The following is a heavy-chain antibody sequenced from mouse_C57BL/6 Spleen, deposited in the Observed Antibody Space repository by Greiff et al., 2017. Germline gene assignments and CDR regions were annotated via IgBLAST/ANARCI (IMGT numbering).Heavy chain of an antibody. D-gene: IGHD2-5*01. Sequence: VQLQESGAELVKPGASVKLSCKASGYTFTEYTIHWVKQRSGQGLEWIGWFYPGSGSIKYNEKFKDKATLTAYKSSSTVYMELSRLTSEDSAVYFCARHDPYYSNYPSWFAYWGQGTLVTVSA. CDR3: ARHDPYYSNYPSWFAY. CDR1: GYTFTEYT. V-gene: IGHV1-62-2*01. CDR2: FYPGSGSI. J-gene: IGHJ3*01.